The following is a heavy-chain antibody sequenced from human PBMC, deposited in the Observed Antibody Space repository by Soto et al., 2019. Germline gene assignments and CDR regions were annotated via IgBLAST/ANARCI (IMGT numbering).Heavy chain of an antibody. D-gene: IGHD2-8*01. CDR1: GYTFTGYY. Sequence: ASVKVSCKASGYTFTGYYMHWVRQAPGQGLEWMGWINPNSGCTNYAQKFQGRVTMTRDTSISTAYMELSRLRSDDTAVYYFSRLCGPHDLSNCVCYDFWGQGTLVTVSS. J-gene: IGHJ4*02. V-gene: IGHV1-2*02. CDR3: SRLCGPHDLSNCVCYDF. CDR2: INPNSGCT.